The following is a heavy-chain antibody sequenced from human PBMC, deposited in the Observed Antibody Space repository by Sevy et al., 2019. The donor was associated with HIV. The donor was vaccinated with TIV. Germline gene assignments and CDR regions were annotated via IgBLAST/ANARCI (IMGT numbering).Heavy chain of an antibody. Sequence: GGSLRLSCAVSGFSFSSFWMSWVRQAPGKGLEWVADIKEDGSEKNYVDSVKGRFSISRDNAENSLYLQMGNVRVDDTAVYYCARWTIEGHCAKCFDPWGQGTLVTVSS. J-gene: IGHJ5*02. CDR2: IKEDGSEK. CDR3: ARWTIEGHCAKCFDP. CDR1: GFSFSSFW. D-gene: IGHD3-9*01. V-gene: IGHV3-7*01.